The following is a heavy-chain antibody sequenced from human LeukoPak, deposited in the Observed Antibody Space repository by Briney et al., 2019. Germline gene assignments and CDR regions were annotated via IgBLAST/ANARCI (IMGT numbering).Heavy chain of an antibody. D-gene: IGHD3-10*01. CDR1: GGSFSGYY. CDR3: ARGRFTGGGFGELHD. V-gene: IGHV4-34*01. Sequence: PSETLSLTCTVYGGSFSGYYWSWIRQPPGKGLEWIGEISHGGNTNYNPSLTSRVTISVDTSKNQLSLQMRSVTAADTAVYYCARGRFTGGGFGELHDWGQGTLVTVSS. CDR2: ISHGGNT. J-gene: IGHJ4*02.